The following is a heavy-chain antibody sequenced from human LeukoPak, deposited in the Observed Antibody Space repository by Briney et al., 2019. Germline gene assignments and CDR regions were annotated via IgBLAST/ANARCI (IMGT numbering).Heavy chain of an antibody. D-gene: IGHD1-1*01. V-gene: IGHV1-8*01. CDR3: ARAGTTVTGGDAFDI. CDR2: MNPNSGNT. J-gene: IGHJ3*02. Sequence: GASVKVSCKASGYTFTSYDINWVRQTTGQGLEWMGWMNPNSGNTNFAQKFQGRVTMTRNTSISTAYMELSSLRSDDTAVYYCARAGTTVTGGDAFDIWGQGTMVIVSA. CDR1: GYTFTSYD.